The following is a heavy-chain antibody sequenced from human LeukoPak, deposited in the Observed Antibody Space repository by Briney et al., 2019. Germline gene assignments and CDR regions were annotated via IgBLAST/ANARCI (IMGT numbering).Heavy chain of an antibody. CDR1: GFTFSSYA. D-gene: IGHD3-3*01. J-gene: IGHJ6*02. Sequence: PGGSLRLSCAASGFTFSSYAMSWVRQAPGKGLEWVSAISGSGGSTYYADSVKGRFTISRDNSKNTLYLQMNSLRAEDTAVYYCARDVRFLEWLNPPYGMDVWGQGTTVTVSS. CDR2: ISGSGGST. CDR3: ARDVRFLEWLNPPYGMDV. V-gene: IGHV3-23*01.